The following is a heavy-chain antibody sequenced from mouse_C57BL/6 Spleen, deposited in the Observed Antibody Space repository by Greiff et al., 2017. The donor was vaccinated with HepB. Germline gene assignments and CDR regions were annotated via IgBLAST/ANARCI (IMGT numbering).Heavy chain of an antibody. J-gene: IGHJ4*01. CDR2: ISSGSSTI. V-gene: IGHV5-17*01. Sequence: EVKLMESGGGLVKPGGSLKLSCAASGFTFSDYGMHWVRQAPEKGLEWVAYISSGSSTIYYADTVKGRFTISRDNAKNTLFLQMTSLRSEDTAMYYSAGRGDYSNYGGWEDDAMDYWGQGTSVTVSS. D-gene: IGHD2-5*01. CDR3: AGRGDYSNYGGWEDDAMDY. CDR1: GFTFSDYG.